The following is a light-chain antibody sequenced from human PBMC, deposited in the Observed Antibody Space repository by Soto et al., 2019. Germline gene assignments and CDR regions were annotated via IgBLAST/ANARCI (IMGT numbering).Light chain of an antibody. Sequence: DIQMTQSPSAMSASVGDRVTITCRASQGISNYLAWFQQKPGKVPKRLIYAASSLQSGVPSRLSGSGSGTEFTLTISSLQHEDFDTYSCLGHKGVTLRLGQRAKVDI. CDR1: QGISNY. V-gene: IGKV1-17*03. CDR3: LGHKGVTLR. CDR2: AAS. J-gene: IGKJ1*01.